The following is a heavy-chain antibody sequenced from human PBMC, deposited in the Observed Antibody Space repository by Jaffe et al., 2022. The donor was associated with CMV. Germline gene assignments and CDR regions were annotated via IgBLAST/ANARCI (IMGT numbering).Heavy chain of an antibody. CDR1: GGSINFSSYY. Sequence: QLQLQESGPGLVKPSEILSLTCTVSGGSINFSSYYWGWIRQPPGKGLEWIGNIHYSGSTYYNPSLKSRVTISVDTSKNQFSLKVSSVTAADTAVYYCARRVMSGIHYFGDPMRWGQGALVTVSS. J-gene: IGHJ4*02. V-gene: IGHV4-39*01. D-gene: IGHD3-10*01. CDR2: IHYSGST. CDR3: ARRVMSGIHYFGDPMR.